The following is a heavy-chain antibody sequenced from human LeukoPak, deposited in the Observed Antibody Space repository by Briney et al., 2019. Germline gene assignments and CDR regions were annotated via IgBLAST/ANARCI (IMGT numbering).Heavy chain of an antibody. V-gene: IGHV4-39*01. J-gene: IGHJ3*02. CDR1: GGSISSSSYY. CDR2: IYYSGST. Sequence: SETLSLTCTVSGGSISSSSYYWGWIRQPPGKGLEWIGSIYYSGSTYYNPSLKRRVTISVDTSKNQFSLKLSSVTAADTAVYYCASPRDGYNLGDAFDIWGQGTMVTVSS. D-gene: IGHD5-24*01. CDR3: ASPRDGYNLGDAFDI.